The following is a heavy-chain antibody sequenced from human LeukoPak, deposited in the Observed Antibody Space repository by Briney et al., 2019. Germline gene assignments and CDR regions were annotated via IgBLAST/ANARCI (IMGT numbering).Heavy chain of an antibody. V-gene: IGHV3-23*01. CDR2: ISGSGGST. J-gene: IGHJ4*02. CDR3: ARDRIHSGYDSSFDY. CDR1: GFTFSSYA. Sequence: GGSLRLSCAASGFTFSSYAMSWVRQAPGKGLEWVSAISGSGGSTYYADSVKGRFTISRDNAKNSLSLQMNSLRAEDTAVYYCARDRIHSGYDSSFDYWGQGTLVTVSS. D-gene: IGHD5-12*01.